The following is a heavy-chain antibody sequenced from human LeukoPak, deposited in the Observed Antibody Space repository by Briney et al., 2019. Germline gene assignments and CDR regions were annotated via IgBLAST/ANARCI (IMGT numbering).Heavy chain of an antibody. D-gene: IGHD2-2*02. CDR1: GFTFSSYA. V-gene: IGHV3-23*01. J-gene: IGHJ5*02. CDR3: ATGGSTSCYSQVDP. Sequence: PGGSLRLSCAASGFTFSSYAMSWVRQAPGKGLEWVSAISGSGGSTYYADSVKGRFTISRDNSKNTLYLQMNSLRAEDTAVYYCATGGSTSCYSQVDPWGQGTLVTVSS. CDR2: ISGSGGST.